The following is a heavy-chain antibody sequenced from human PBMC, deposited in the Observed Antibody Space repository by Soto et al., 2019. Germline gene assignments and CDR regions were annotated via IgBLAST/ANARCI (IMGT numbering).Heavy chain of an antibody. Sequence: QVQLVQSGAEVKKPGSSVKVSCKASGGTFSSYTISWVRQAPGQGLEWMGRIIPILGIANYAQKFQGRVTITADKSTSTAYMELSSLRSEDTAVYYCVREGHDNGDYVSGWGQGTLVTVSS. V-gene: IGHV1-69*08. CDR2: IIPILGIA. CDR1: GGTFSSYT. D-gene: IGHD4-17*01. CDR3: VREGHDNGDYVSG. J-gene: IGHJ4*02.